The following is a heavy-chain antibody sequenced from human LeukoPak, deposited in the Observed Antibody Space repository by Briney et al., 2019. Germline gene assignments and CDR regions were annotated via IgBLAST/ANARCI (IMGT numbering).Heavy chain of an antibody. CDR3: AKNWVASSWFNWFDP. V-gene: IGHV3-23*01. Sequence: GGSLKLSCAASGFTFSTYALSWVRQAPGKGLEWVSSISGSAGGTYYADSVKGRFTISRDNSKNTLYLQMHSLRAEDTAVYYCAKNWVASSWFNWFDPWGQGTLVTVSS. J-gene: IGHJ5*02. D-gene: IGHD6-13*01. CDR1: GFTFSTYA. CDR2: ISGSAGGT.